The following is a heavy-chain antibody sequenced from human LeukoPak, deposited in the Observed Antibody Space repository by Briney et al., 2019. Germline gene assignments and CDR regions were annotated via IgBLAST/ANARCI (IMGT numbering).Heavy chain of an antibody. J-gene: IGHJ3*02. Sequence: ASVKVSCKASGYTFTSYDINRVRQAPGQGLEWMGWINPNSGGTNYAQKFQGRVTMTRDTSISTAYMELSRLRSDDTAVYYCARSRGSSDAFDIWGQGTMVTVSS. CDR1: GYTFTSYD. CDR2: INPNSGGT. D-gene: IGHD1-26*01. V-gene: IGHV1-2*02. CDR3: ARSRGSSDAFDI.